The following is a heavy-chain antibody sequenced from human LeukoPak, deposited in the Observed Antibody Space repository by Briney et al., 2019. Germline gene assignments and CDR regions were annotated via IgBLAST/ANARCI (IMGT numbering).Heavy chain of an antibody. CDR2: INPSGDST. CDR3: ARTTAMVTIFDY. Sequence: ASVKVSCKASGYTFLTHYMHWVRQAPGQGLEWMGIINPSGDSTTYAQKFQGRVTITRDTSATTAYMELSSLKSEDTAVYYCARTTAMVTIFDYWGQGTLVTISS. V-gene: IGHV1-46*01. J-gene: IGHJ4*02. CDR1: GYTFLTHY. D-gene: IGHD5-18*01.